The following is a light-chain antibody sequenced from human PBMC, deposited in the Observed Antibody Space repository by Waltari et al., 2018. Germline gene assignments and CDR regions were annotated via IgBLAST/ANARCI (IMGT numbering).Light chain of an antibody. Sequence: DIVMTQSPLSLPVTPGEPAYISRRSSQSLLHSNGYNYLDWYLQKPGQSPQLLINLCSNRASGVPDRFSGSGSGTDFTLKISRVEAEDVGVYYCMQALQTPRTFGPGTKVDIK. J-gene: IGKJ3*01. CDR2: LCS. CDR1: QSLLHSNGYNY. CDR3: MQALQTPRT. V-gene: IGKV2-28*01.